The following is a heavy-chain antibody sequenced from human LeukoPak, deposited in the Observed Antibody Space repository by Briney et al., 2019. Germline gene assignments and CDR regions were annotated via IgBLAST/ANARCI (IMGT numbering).Heavy chain of an antibody. CDR3: ARGHRQWLVLDAFDI. J-gene: IGHJ3*02. D-gene: IGHD6-19*01. CDR1: GFTFSSYG. V-gene: IGHV3-30*03. CDR2: ISHDGSNK. Sequence: GRSLRLSCAASGFTFSSYGVYWVRQAPGKGLEWVAVISHDGSNKQYADSVKGRFTISRDNSKNTLYLQMNSLRGEDTAVYYCARGHRQWLVLDAFDIWGQGTMVTVSS.